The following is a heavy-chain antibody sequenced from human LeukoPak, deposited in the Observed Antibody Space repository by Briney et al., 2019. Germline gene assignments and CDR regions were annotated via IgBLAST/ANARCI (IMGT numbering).Heavy chain of an antibody. V-gene: IGHV3-23*01. J-gene: IGHJ4*02. CDR2: LSGSGGST. CDR3: AKGRAPDY. CDR1: GFTFSTYV. Sequence: GGSLRLSCAASGFTFSTYVMTWVRQAPGKGLEWVSALSGSGGSTFYADSVKGRFTISRDNSNNTLYLQMDSLRAEDTAVYYCAKGRAPDYWGQGTLVTVSS.